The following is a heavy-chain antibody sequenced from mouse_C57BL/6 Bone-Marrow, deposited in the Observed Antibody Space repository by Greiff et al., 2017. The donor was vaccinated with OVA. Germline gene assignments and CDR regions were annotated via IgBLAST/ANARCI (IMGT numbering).Heavy chain of an antibody. Sequence: QVQLQQPGAELVMPGASVKLSCKASGYTFTSYWMHWVKQRPGQGLEWIGEIDPSDSYTNYNQKFKGKSTLTVDKSSSTAYMQLSSLTSEDSAVYYCARAGVTTGRSYWYFDVWGTGTTVTVSS. CDR1: GYTFTSYW. CDR3: ARAGVTTGRSYWYFDV. CDR2: IDPSDSYT. J-gene: IGHJ1*03. D-gene: IGHD2-2*01. V-gene: IGHV1-69*01.